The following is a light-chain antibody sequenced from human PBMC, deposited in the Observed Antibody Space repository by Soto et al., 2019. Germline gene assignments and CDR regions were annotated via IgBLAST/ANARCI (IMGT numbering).Light chain of an antibody. CDR1: QTISGNY. CDR3: QQYVISVT. J-gene: IGKJ5*01. V-gene: IGKV3-20*01. CDR2: GAS. Sequence: EIVLTQSPSTLSLSPGQRSTLPCRASQTISGNYLAWYQQKPGQAPRILIYGASNRATGIPERFSGSGSGTDFTLTISRLEPQDSAMYYCQQYVISVTFGQGTRLEIK.